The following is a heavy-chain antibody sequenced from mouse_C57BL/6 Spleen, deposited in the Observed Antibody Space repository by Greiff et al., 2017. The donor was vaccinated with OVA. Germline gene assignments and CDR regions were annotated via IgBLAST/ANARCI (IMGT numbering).Heavy chain of an antibody. CDR3: ARDESDGDCFAY. V-gene: IGHV1-81*01. J-gene: IGHJ3*01. CDR2: INPSSGYT. CDR1: GYTFTSYG. D-gene: IGHD1-2*01. Sequence: VQLQQSGAELVKPGASVKLSCTASGYTFTSYGMTWVQQSTEKSLEWVGEINPSSGYTSYPEKFKGRATLSGDKSTSTVYMQLRSLKSEDSAVYYCARDESDGDCFAYWGQGTLVTVSA.